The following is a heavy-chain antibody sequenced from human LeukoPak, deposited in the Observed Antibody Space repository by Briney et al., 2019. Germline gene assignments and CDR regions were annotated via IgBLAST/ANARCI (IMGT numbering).Heavy chain of an antibody. Sequence: GGSLRLSCAASGFTFRAHGMNWVRQAPGKGLEWVAGISPSGDITYYSYSVMGRFTISRDNPTSTVYLQMNSLRVEDTAEYYCVKDGPGWELHSPFDYWGQGTLVTVSS. CDR1: GFTFRAHG. CDR2: ISPSGDIT. CDR3: VKDGPGWELHSPFDY. J-gene: IGHJ4*02. V-gene: IGHV3-23*01. D-gene: IGHD1-26*01.